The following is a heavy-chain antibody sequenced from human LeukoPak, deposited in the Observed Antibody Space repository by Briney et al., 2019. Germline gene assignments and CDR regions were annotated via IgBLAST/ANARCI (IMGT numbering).Heavy chain of an antibody. CDR1: GFTFSDYY. J-gene: IGHJ4*02. CDR2: ISSSGSTI. D-gene: IGHD3-22*01. V-gene: IGHV3-11*01. CDR3: AREYDPDDYYDSSGYPPFFDY. Sequence: GGSLRLSCAASGFTFSDYYMSWIRQAPGKGLEWVSYISSSGSTIYYADSVKGRFTISRDNAKNSLYLQMNSLRAEDTAVYYCAREYDPDDYYDSSGYPPFFDYWGQGTLVTVSS.